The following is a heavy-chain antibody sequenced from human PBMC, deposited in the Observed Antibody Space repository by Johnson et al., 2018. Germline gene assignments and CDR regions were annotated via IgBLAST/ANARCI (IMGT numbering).Heavy chain of an antibody. CDR1: GGSISSFY. CDR2: IYYSGST. J-gene: IGHJ3*02. CDR3: ARWTLRPVDAFDI. Sequence: QVQLQESGPGLVKPSETLSLTCTVSGGSISSFYWSWIRQPPGKGLEWIGYIYYSGSTNYNPSLKGRVPISVATSKTQFSLKLPSVTAADTAGYYCARWTLRPVDAFDIWGQGTMVTVSS. D-gene: IGHD3-3*01. V-gene: IGHV4-59*01.